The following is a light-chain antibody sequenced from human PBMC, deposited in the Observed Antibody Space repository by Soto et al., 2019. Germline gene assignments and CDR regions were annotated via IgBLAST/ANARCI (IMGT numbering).Light chain of an antibody. CDR2: DAS. CDR1: ETITAS. J-gene: IGKJ1*01. CDR3: QQYGSYPRT. Sequence: DIQMTQSPSTLSASVGDGVTITCRASETITASLAWHQQQPGTAPKVLIYDASTLESGVPSRFSGSGSGTEFTLTISSLQPADFATYYCQQYGSYPRTFGQRTKVDIK. V-gene: IGKV1-5*01.